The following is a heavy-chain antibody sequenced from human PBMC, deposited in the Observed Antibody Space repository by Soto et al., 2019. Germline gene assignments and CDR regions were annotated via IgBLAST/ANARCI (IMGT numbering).Heavy chain of an antibody. J-gene: IGHJ6*02. D-gene: IGHD2-15*01. CDR3: ARLGGYCSGGSCPYGMDV. CDR2: ISSSSSYI. CDR1: GFTFSSYS. Sequence: LRLSCAASGFTFSSYSMNWVRQAPGKGLKWVSSISSSSSYIYYADSVKGRFTISRDNAKNSLYLQMNSLRAEDTAVYYCARLGGYCSGGSCPYGMDVWGQGTTVTVSS. V-gene: IGHV3-21*01.